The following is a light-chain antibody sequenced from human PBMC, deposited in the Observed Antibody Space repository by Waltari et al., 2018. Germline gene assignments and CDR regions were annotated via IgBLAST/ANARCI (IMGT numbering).Light chain of an antibody. J-gene: IGLJ1*01. CDR2: EVT. CDR3: CSYVGLGTYV. Sequence: QSGLAQPASASGSPGQTITITCTGTSSDVGNYNLVSWYQQRPGKGPRLLIYEVTKRAPVTADRFSASKSGNTASLSISGLQAQEDEADYYCCSYVGLGTYVFGTGTKVTV. CDR1: SSDVGNYNL. V-gene: IGLV2-23*02.